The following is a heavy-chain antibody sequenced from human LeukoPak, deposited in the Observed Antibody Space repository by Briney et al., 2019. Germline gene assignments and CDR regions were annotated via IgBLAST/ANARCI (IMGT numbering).Heavy chain of an antibody. D-gene: IGHD4-17*01. CDR1: GGSFSGYY. Sequence: SETLSLTCAVYGGSFSGYYWSWIRQPPGKGLEWIGEINHSGSTNYNPSLKSRVTISVDTSKNQFSLKLSSVTAADTAVYYCARGPGDYGDYRGRGFDPWGQGTLVTVSS. CDR2: INHSGST. J-gene: IGHJ5*02. CDR3: ARGPGDYGDYRGRGFDP. V-gene: IGHV4-34*01.